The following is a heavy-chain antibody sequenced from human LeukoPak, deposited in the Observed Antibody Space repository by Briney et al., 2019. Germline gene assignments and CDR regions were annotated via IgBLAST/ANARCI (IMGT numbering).Heavy chain of an antibody. J-gene: IGHJ1*01. V-gene: IGHV3-21*01. Sequence: GGSLRLSCAASGFTFSSYSMNWVRQAPGKGLEWASSISSSSSYIYYADSVKGRFTISRDNAKNSLYLQMNSLRAEDTAVYYCARGGSYYREYFQHWGQGTLVTVSS. CDR1: GFTFSSYS. D-gene: IGHD1-26*01. CDR2: ISSSSSYI. CDR3: ARGGSYYREYFQH.